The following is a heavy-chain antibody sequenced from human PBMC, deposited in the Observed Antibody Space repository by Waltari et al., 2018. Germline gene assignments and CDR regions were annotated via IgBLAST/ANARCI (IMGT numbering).Heavy chain of an antibody. CDR2: ISSSSSTI. CDR1: GLTFSSHS. V-gene: IGHV3-48*01. D-gene: IGHD1-26*01. CDR3: ARAQFVGAGTDD. J-gene: IGHJ4*02. Sequence: VQLVDSGGGLVQPGGSLRLPRAASGLTFSSHSMNWFRQAPVKGLEWISYISSSSSTIYYADSVKGRFTISRDNAKNSLYLQMSSLRAEDTAVYYCARAQFVGAGTDDWGQGTLVTVSS.